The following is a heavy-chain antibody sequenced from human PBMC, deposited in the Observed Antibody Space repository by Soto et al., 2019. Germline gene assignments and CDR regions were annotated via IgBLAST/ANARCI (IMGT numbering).Heavy chain of an antibody. CDR3: ARATFFPKGYYDDTDYYFFDY. V-gene: IGHV4-30-2*01. J-gene: IGHJ4*02. CDR1: GGSISSGTFS. Sequence: NPSETPSLTCAVSGGSISSGTFSWTWIRQPPGKGLEFIGSISYTGGTYYNPSLKSRVTISLDRSKNQFSLNLSSVAAADTAMYYCARATFFPKGYYDDTDYYFFDYWGQGKRVTVSS. D-gene: IGHD3-22*01. CDR2: ISYTGGT.